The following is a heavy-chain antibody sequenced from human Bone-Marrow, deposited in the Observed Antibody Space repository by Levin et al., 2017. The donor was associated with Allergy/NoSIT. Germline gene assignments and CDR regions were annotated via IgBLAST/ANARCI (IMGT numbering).Heavy chain of an antibody. Sequence: GGSLRLSCAASGFTFSDYYVSWIRQAPGKGLEWVSHISSSTIYYADSVKGRFAISRDNAKNSVYLHMDRLRVEDTAVYYCARVRGKWLQPFDYWGQGTLVTVSS. D-gene: IGHD5-24*01. V-gene: IGHV3-11*01. CDR2: ISSSTI. CDR1: GFTFSDYY. CDR3: ARVRGKWLQPFDY. J-gene: IGHJ4*02.